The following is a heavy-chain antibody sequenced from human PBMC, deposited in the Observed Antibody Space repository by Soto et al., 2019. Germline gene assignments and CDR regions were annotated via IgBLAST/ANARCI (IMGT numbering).Heavy chain of an antibody. D-gene: IGHD2-21*01. J-gene: IGHJ4*02. CDR3: ARETSADSF. Sequence: EVQLVESGGGLVQPGGSLRLSCTASGFTFSNYWMVWVRQAPEKGPEWVATIKQDGSEKYNVDSVKGRFTISRANTKNSLYLQMNSLRTEDPALYYCARETSADSFWGQGPLVTVSS. CDR1: GFTFSNYW. V-gene: IGHV3-7*01. CDR2: IKQDGSEK.